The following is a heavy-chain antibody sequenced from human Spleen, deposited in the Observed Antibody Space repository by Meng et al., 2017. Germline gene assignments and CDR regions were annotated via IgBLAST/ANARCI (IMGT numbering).Heavy chain of an antibody. CDR2: IYYGGST. Sequence: QVQLQESGPGLVKPSQTLSLTCSVSGDSISSGGHYWSWIRQHPGKGLEWIGYIYYGGSTYYNPSLRSRVTISVDTSRNQFSLKLSSVTAADTAVYYCARGEGRQQLVRRPRFDPWGQGTLVTVSS. CDR3: ARGEGRQQLVRRPRFDP. D-gene: IGHD6-13*01. CDR1: GDSISSGGHY. J-gene: IGHJ5*02. V-gene: IGHV4-31*03.